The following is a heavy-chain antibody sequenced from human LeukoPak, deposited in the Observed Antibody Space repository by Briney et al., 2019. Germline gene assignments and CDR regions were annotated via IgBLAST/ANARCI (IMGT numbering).Heavy chain of an antibody. CDR1: GYTFTGYY. CDR3: ARDQTYYYDSSGYYGAFDI. J-gene: IGHJ3*02. D-gene: IGHD3-22*01. CDR2: INPHSGGT. Sequence: GASVKVSCKASGYTFTGYYIHWVRQAPGQGLEWMGWINPHSGGTNYAQKFQGGVTMTRDTSITTAYMELSSLRSDDTAVYYCARDQTYYYDSSGYYGAFDIWGQGTMVTVSS. V-gene: IGHV1-2*02.